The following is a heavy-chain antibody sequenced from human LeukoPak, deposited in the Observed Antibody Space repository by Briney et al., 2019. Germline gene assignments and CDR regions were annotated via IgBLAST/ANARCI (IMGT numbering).Heavy chain of an antibody. Sequence: PSETQSLTCTVSGGSLSSSSYYWGWIRQPPGKGLEWIGSIYYSGSTYYNPSLKSRVTISVDTSKNQFSLKLSSVTAADTAVYYCARDLIYSNFFDYWGQGTLVTVSS. CDR1: GGSLSSSSYY. D-gene: IGHD1-26*01. J-gene: IGHJ4*02. V-gene: IGHV4-39*07. CDR2: IYYSGST. CDR3: ARDLIYSNFFDY.